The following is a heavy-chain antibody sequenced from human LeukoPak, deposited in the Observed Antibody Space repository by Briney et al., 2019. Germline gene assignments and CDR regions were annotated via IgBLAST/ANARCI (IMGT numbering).Heavy chain of an antibody. J-gene: IGHJ4*02. V-gene: IGHV1-8*01. Sequence: ASVKVSCKASGYTFTSYYMHWVRQAPGQGLEWMGYMNPNSGNTGYARKFQDRVTITSDTSISTAYMGLSSLRSDDTAVYYCAREGLDYWGQGTLVTVSS. CDR1: GYTFTSYY. CDR2: MNPNSGNT. CDR3: AREGLDY.